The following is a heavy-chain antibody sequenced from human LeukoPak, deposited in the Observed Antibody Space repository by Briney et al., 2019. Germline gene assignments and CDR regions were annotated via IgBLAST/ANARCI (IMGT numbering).Heavy chain of an antibody. CDR2: IIPIFGTA. D-gene: IGHD2-15*01. V-gene: IGHV1-69*13. Sequence: SVKVSCKASGGTFSSYAISWVRQAPEQGLEWMGGIIPIFGTANYAQKFQGRVTITADESTSTAYMELSSLRSEVTAGYYCARAVNILVVVAATNFAFDILGQGTKVTGPS. J-gene: IGHJ3*02. CDR1: GGTFSSYA. CDR3: ARAVNILVVVAATNFAFDI.